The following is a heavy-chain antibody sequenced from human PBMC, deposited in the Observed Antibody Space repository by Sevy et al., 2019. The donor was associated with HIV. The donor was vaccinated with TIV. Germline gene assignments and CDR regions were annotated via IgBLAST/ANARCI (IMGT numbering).Heavy chain of an antibody. CDR3: ARDLPSAVINPFYYYGLDV. CDR2: ISYDGGVK. CDR1: GFTFSIYA. J-gene: IGHJ6*02. V-gene: IGHV3-30*04. Sequence: GGSLRLSCAASGFTFSIYAMHWVRQAPDKGLEWVAVISYDGGVKYFADSVKGRVTISRDNSKNTLYLQMNSLRPEDTAVYYCARDLPSAVINPFYYYGLDVWSQGTTVTVSS. D-gene: IGHD3-22*01.